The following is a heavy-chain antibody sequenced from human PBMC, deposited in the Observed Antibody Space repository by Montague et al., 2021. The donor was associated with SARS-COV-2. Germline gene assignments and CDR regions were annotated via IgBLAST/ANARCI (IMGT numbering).Heavy chain of an antibody. CDR2: IDWXXXK. V-gene: IGHV2-70*01. CDR3: ARRRYGSGSYYLDY. J-gene: IGHJ4*02. CDR1: GFSLSTSGMC. D-gene: IGHD3-10*01. Sequence: PALVKPTQTLTLTCTFSGFSLSTSGMCVSWIRQPPGKALEWLALIDWXXXKYYSTSLKTRLTISKDTSKNQVVLTMTNMDPVDTATYYCARRRYGSGSYYLDYWGQGTLVTVSS.